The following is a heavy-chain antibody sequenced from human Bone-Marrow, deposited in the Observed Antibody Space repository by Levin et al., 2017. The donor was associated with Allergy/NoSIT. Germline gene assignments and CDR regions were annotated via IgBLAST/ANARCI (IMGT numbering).Heavy chain of an antibody. Sequence: GESLKISCKTSGYRFDKFWIGWVRQTPERGLEWIGIVYPGDSDTRYSPSFQGQVTISADKSINTAYLQWTGLKASDTAMYYCTITNALHIWGQGTMVTVSS. V-gene: IGHV5-51*01. J-gene: IGHJ3*02. CDR2: VYPGDSDT. CDR3: TITNALHI. CDR1: GYRFDKFW. D-gene: IGHD2-8*01.